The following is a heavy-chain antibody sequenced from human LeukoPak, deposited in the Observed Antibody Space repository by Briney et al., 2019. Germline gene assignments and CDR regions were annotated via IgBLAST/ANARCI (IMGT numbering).Heavy chain of an antibody. Sequence: GGSLRLSCAASRFTFSSYWMSWVRQAPGKGLEWVSGINWNGGSTGYADSVEGRFTISRDNAKNSQYLQMNSLRVEDTALYYCVRNLDFWGDSEDYWGQGTLVTVSS. CDR1: RFTFSSYW. CDR3: VRNLDFWGDSEDY. CDR2: INWNGGST. V-gene: IGHV3-20*04. D-gene: IGHD3-3*01. J-gene: IGHJ4*02.